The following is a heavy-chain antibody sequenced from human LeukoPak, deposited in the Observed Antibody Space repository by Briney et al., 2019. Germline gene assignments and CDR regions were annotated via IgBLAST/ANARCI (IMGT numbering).Heavy chain of an antibody. V-gene: IGHV4-34*01. CDR2: INHSGST. CDR3: ARHHRAYSSGVDFDY. CDR1: GGSFSGYY. Sequence: SETLSLTCAVYGGSFSGYYWSWIRQPPGKGLEWIGEINHSGSTNYNPSLKSRVTISVDTSKNQFSLKLSSVTAADTAVYYCARHHRAYSSGVDFDYWGQGTLVTVSS. J-gene: IGHJ4*02. D-gene: IGHD6-19*01.